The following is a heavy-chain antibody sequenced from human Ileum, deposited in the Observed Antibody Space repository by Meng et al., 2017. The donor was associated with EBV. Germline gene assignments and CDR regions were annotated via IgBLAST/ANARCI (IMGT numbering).Heavy chain of an antibody. Sequence: VESGAQARKPTASVKVSSKASGYTFINHDIDCVRQAAGQGLESIGWMNSYTGNAGYAQKFRGRVTMTRDTSINTAYLEVISLTSEDTAVYYCARGSGAGGRDWFDPWGQGTLVTVSS. D-gene: IGHD3-16*01. V-gene: IGHV1-8*01. CDR3: ARGSGAGGRDWFDP. CDR1: GYTFINHD. J-gene: IGHJ5*02. CDR2: MNSYTGNA.